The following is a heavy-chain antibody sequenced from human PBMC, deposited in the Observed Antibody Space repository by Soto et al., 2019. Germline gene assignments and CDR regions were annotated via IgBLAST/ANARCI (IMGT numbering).Heavy chain of an antibody. J-gene: IGHJ4*02. CDR2: INHTGGV. CDR1: GGSFRGYY. CDR3: ARGEISRDYIEVSTSWFYFDS. V-gene: IGHV4-34*01. Sequence: VTLSLTCAVNGGSFRGYYWSWIRQPPGKGLEWIGEINHTGGVTYKSALKSRVTILLDKSKNQFSLQLTSVTAADTALYYCARGEISRDYIEVSTSWFYFDSWGQGALVTVSS. D-gene: IGHD2-2*01.